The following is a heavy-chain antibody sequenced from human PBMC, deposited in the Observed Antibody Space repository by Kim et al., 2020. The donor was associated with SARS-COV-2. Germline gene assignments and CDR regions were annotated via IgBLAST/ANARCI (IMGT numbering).Heavy chain of an antibody. J-gene: IGHJ4*02. D-gene: IGHD3-3*01. V-gene: IGHV3-7*03. Sequence: YLASVKGRLTIARDNAKNALYLQMNSLRAEDTAVYYCARDLAWLLAHDYWGQGTLVTVSS. CDR3: ARDLAWLLAHDY.